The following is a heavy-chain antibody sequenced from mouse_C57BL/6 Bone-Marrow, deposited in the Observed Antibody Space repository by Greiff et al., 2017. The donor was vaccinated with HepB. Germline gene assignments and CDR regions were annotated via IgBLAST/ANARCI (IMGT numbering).Heavy chain of an antibody. CDR1: GYTFTSYW. D-gene: IGHD1-1*01. Sequence: QVQLQQPGAELVKPGASVKLSCKASGYTFTSYWMHWVKQRPGQGLEWIGMIHPNSGSTNYNEKFKSKATLTVDKSSSTAYMQLSSLTSEDSAVYYCARPFYYGSNFDYWGQGTTLTVSS. CDR3: ARPFYYGSNFDY. J-gene: IGHJ2*01. V-gene: IGHV1-64*01. CDR2: IHPNSGST.